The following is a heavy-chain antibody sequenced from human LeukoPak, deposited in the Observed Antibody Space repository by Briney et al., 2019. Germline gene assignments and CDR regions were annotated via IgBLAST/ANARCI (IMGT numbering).Heavy chain of an antibody. D-gene: IGHD4/OR15-4a*01. V-gene: IGHV3-7*01. Sequence: GGCVRLSCAASGYTFRDYWMSWMRQAPGKGLEWVANIKYDGDEEYYVDSVKGRFIISRDNAKNSLYLQLNSLRVEDTAVYYCRSGGAAPGAFDNWGQGTLVTVSP. CDR2: IKYDGDEE. CDR3: RSGGAAPGAFDN. J-gene: IGHJ4*02. CDR1: GYTFRDYW.